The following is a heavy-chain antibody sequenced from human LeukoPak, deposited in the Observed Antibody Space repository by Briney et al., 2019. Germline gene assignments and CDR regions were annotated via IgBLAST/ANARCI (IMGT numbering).Heavy chain of an antibody. CDR3: ARDGHDYGDDWAFDI. Sequence: ASVKVSCKASGYTFTSYYMHWVRQAPGQGLEWMGIINPSGGSTSYAQKFQGRVTMTRDISTSTVYMELSSLRSEDTAVYYCARDGHDYGDDWAFDIWGQGTMVTVSS. J-gene: IGHJ3*02. CDR1: GYTFTSYY. D-gene: IGHD4-17*01. CDR2: INPSGGST. V-gene: IGHV1-46*01.